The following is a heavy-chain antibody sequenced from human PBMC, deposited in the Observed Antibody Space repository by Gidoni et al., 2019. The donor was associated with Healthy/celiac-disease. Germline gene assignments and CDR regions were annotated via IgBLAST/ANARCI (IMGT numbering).Heavy chain of an antibody. Sequence: EVQRLESGGGLVQTGGALRHSCAAAGSTLSSYAMSWVRQAPGKGLEWVSAISGSGGSTYYADSVKGRFTISRDNSKNTLYLQMNSLRAEDTAVYYCAKDAQQWLANTNWFDPWGQGTLVTVSS. CDR3: AKDAQQWLANTNWFDP. V-gene: IGHV3-23*01. CDR2: ISGSGGST. D-gene: IGHD6-19*01. J-gene: IGHJ5*02. CDR1: GSTLSSYA.